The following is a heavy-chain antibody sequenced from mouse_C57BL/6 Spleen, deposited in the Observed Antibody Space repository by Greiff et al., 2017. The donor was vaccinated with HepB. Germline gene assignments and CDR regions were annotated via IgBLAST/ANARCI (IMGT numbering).Heavy chain of an antibody. J-gene: IGHJ4*01. CDR3: ARCSSGYVDYAMDY. D-gene: IGHD3-2*02. CDR2: ISSGSSTI. Sequence: EVKLVESGGGLVKPGGSLKLSCAASGFTFSDYGMHWVRQAPEKGLEWVAYISSGSSTIYYADTVKGRFTISRDNAKNTLFLQMTSLRSEDTAMYYCARCSSGYVDYAMDYWGQGTSVTVSS. V-gene: IGHV5-17*01. CDR1: GFTFSDYG.